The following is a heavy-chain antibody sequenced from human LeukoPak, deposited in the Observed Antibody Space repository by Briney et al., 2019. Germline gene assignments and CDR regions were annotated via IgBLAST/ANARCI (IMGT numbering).Heavy chain of an antibody. CDR1: GGSISSYY. V-gene: IGHV4-59*08. J-gene: IGHJ4*02. D-gene: IGHD7-27*01. CDR3: ARHPKTGDRYFDY. Sequence: PSETLSLTCTVSGGSISSYYWSWIRQPPGKGLEWIGYIYYSGSTNYNPSLKSRVTISVDTSKNQFSLKLSSVTAADTAVYYCARHPKTGDRYFDYWGQGTLVTVSS. CDR2: IYYSGST.